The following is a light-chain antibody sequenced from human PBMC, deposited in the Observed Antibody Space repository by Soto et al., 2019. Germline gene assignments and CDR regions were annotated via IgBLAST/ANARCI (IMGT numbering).Light chain of an antibody. Sequence: EIVLTQSPATLSLSPGERATLSCRASQSVRSSYLAWYQQKPGQAPRLLMSGASSRATGIPDRFSGSGSGTDFTLTISGLQPEDVAVYYCQQRVNWPPRDTFGQGTKLEIK. CDR3: QQRVNWPPRDT. V-gene: IGKV3D-20*02. CDR1: QSVRSSY. J-gene: IGKJ2*01. CDR2: GAS.